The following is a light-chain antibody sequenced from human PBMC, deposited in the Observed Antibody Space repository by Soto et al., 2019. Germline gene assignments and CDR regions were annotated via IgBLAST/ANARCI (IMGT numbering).Light chain of an antibody. Sequence: DIQMTQSPSTLSGSVGDRVTITCRASQTISSWLAWYQQKPGKAPKLLIYKASSLESGVPSRFSGSGSGTEFTLTIRSLQPDDFATYYCQQYETFGQGTMVEVK. CDR2: KAS. CDR3: QQYET. V-gene: IGKV1-5*03. J-gene: IGKJ1*01. CDR1: QTISSW.